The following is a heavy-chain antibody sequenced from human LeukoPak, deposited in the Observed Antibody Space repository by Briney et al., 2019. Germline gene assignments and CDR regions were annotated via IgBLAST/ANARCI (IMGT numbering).Heavy chain of an antibody. CDR1: GFSFSSYA. V-gene: IGHV3-23*01. CDR2: TSGGGDST. D-gene: IGHD6-6*01. CDR3: AKDRYSSSSRDYYYYMDV. Sequence: GGSLRLSCAASGFSFSSYAMSWVRQAPGEGLEWVSATSGGGDSTYYADSVKGRFTISRDNSKNTLYLQMNSLRAEDTAVYYCAKDRYSSSSRDYYYYMDVWGKGTTVTVSS. J-gene: IGHJ6*03.